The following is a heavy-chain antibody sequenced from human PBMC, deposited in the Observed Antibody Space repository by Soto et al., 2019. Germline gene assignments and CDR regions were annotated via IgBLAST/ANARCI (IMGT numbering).Heavy chain of an antibody. Sequence: ASVKVSCKASGYTFSSYYIHWVRQAPGQGLEWMGIINPSGGSTTYAQKFQGRVTMTRDTSTSTVYIYLSSLRSEDTAVYYCARRSDWTYFFDYWGQGTLVTVSS. CDR3: ARRSDWTYFFDY. CDR1: GYTFSSYY. D-gene: IGHD2-21*02. V-gene: IGHV1-46*01. J-gene: IGHJ4*02. CDR2: INPSGGST.